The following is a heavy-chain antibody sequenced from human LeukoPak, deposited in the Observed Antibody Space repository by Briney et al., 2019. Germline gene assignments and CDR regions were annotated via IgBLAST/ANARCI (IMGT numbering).Heavy chain of an antibody. D-gene: IGHD1-26*01. CDR2: IYYSGST. Sequence: SETLSLTCTVSGGSISSYYWGWIRQPPGKGLEWIGSIYYSGSTYYNPSLKSRVTISVDTSKNQFSLKLSSVTAADTAVYYCARTIGGLNSGSYDYWGQGTLVTVSS. CDR3: ARTIGGLNSGSYDY. V-gene: IGHV4-39*07. J-gene: IGHJ4*02. CDR1: GGSISSYY.